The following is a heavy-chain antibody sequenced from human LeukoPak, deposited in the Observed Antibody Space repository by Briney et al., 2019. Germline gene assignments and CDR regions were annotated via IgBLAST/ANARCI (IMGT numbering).Heavy chain of an antibody. D-gene: IGHD3-16*01. CDR1: GASVTSGGYY. J-gene: IGHJ4*02. CDR2: IYQSGSS. Sequence: SETLCLTCSVPGASVTSGGYYWACIRQPPGERPEYIVSIYQSGSSYYNPSLKSRVTTSVATSKNQFSLRVTSVNAANRAVNYLALTIGLYGRARFDSWGQGILVTVSS. CDR3: ALTIGLYGRARFDS. V-gene: IGHV4-39*01.